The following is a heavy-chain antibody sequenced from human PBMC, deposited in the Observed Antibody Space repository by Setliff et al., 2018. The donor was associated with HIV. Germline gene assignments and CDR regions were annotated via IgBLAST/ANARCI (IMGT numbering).Heavy chain of an antibody. CDR2: IRSKTYGGTT. V-gene: IGHV3-49*04. D-gene: IGHD2-2*01. J-gene: IGHJ4*02. Sequence: GGSLRLSCTTSGFTFGDYGLGWVRQAPGKGLEWVIFIRSKTYGGTTEYAASVKGRFTLSRDDSESIAYLQMDSLKTEDTAIYYCARGRTVPGAKYYFDYWGQGTLVTVSS. CDR3: ARGRTVPGAKYYFDY. CDR1: GFTFGDYG.